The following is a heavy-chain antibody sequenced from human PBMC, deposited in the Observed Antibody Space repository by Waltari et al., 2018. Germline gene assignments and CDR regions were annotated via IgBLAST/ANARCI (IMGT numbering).Heavy chain of an antibody. CDR2: IWYDGSNK. J-gene: IGHJ4*02. CDR1: GFTFSSYG. V-gene: IGHV3-30*02. D-gene: IGHD6-13*01. Sequence: QVQLVESGGGVVQPGGSLRLSCAASGFTFSSYGMHWVRQAPGKGLEWVAFIWYDGSNKYYADSVKGRFTISRDNSKNTLYLQMNSLRAEDTAVYYCAKDSSSWYDYWGQGTLVTVSS. CDR3: AKDSSSWYDY.